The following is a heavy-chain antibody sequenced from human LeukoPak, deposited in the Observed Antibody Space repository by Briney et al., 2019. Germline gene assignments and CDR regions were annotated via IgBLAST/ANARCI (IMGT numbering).Heavy chain of an antibody. CDR1: GFTFSTFW. CDR2: IKEDGSEK. V-gene: IGHV3-7*01. J-gene: IGHJ4*02. Sequence: PGGSLILSCAASGFTFSTFWMSWVRQAPGKGLEWVDNIKEDGSEKYYVDSMKGRFTVSRDNAKNSLYLQMDSLRAEDTAVYYCARGGTFVSDYWGQGTLVSVSS. CDR3: ARGGTFVSDY. D-gene: IGHD1-1*01.